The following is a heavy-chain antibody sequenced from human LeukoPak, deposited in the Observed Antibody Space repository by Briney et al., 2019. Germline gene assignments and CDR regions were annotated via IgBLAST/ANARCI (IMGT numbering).Heavy chain of an antibody. V-gene: IGHV3-7*01. CDR3: ASSFTPNYYDI. D-gene: IGHD2-15*01. J-gene: IGHJ4*02. Sequence: GRSLRLSCAASGFRFSNYFMSWARQAPGKGLEWVATINIDVTAKTYGDSVQGRFTISRDNAQNSVYLQMNSLRAEDTAFYYCASSFTPNYYDIWGQGILVSVSS. CDR2: INIDVTAK. CDR1: GFRFSNYF.